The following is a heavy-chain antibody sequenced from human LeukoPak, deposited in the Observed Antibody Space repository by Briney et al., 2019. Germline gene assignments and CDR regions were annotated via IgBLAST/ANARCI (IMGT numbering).Heavy chain of an antibody. CDR1: GYTFTSYD. D-gene: IGHD6-13*01. Sequence: EASVKVSCKASGYTFTSYDMNWVRQAPGQGLEWMGWMNPNSGNTVYAQKFQGRVTMTRNTSISTAYMELSSLRSEDTAVYYCARGQIAAAGAWGLRYWGQGTLVTVSS. J-gene: IGHJ4*02. CDR2: MNPNSGNT. CDR3: ARGQIAAAGAWGLRY. V-gene: IGHV1-8*01.